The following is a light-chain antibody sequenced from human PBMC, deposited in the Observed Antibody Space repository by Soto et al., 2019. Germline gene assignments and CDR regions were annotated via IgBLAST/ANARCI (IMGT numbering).Light chain of an antibody. CDR3: QHDNSYLLT. CDR2: DAS. Sequence: DLQLPQSPSTLSASVGARVTIPCRASQSISTWLAWYQKKPGKATTLLIYDASSLESGVPSRFSGRGSWTEFTLTISSLQPDAFAPDYCQHDNSYLLTFGGGTEVEI. J-gene: IGKJ4*01. V-gene: IGKV1-5*01. CDR1: QSISTW.